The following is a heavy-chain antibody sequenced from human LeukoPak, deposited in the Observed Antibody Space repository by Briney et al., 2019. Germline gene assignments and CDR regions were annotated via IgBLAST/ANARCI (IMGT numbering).Heavy chain of an antibody. D-gene: IGHD3-22*01. CDR1: GGSISSYY. CDR2: IYYSGST. Sequence: PSETLSLTCTVSGGSISSYYWSWIRQPPGKGLEWLGYIYYSGSTNYNPSLKSRVTISVDTSKNQFSLKLSSVTAADTAVYYCARQQNYYDSRGAFDIWGQGTMVTVSS. CDR3: ARQQNYYDSRGAFDI. J-gene: IGHJ3*02. V-gene: IGHV4-59*01.